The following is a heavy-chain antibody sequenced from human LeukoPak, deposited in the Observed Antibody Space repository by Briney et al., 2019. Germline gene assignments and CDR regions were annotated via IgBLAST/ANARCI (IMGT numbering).Heavy chain of an antibody. Sequence: GGSLRLSCAASGFIFSDYSMNWVRRAPGKGLEWVSSISTSSYIYYVDSVKGRFTISRDNAKNSLYLQMNSLRAEDTAVYWSGYHRRYYYYGMDVWGQGTTVTVSS. CDR3: GYHRRYYYYGMDV. CDR2: ISTSSYI. D-gene: IGHD3-3*01. CDR1: GFIFSDYS. J-gene: IGHJ6*02. V-gene: IGHV3-21*01.